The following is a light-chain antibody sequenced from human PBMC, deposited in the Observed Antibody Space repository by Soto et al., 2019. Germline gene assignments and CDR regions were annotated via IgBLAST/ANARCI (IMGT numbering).Light chain of an antibody. CDR3: QQSYSAPIT. CDR2: AAS. CDR1: QSISFY. V-gene: IGKV1-39*01. Sequence: DIQMTQSPSSLSASVGDRVTITCRASQSISFYLNWYQHKPGKAPKVLIYAASNLQSGVPSRFSGGGSGTAFTLTISSLQPEDFATYSCQQSYSAPITFGQGTRLEIK. J-gene: IGKJ5*01.